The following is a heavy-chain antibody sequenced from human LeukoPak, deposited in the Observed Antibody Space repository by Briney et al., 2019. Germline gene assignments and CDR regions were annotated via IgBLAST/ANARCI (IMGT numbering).Heavy chain of an antibody. V-gene: IGHV3-23*01. D-gene: IGHD6-19*01. CDR2: ISGSGGST. Sequence: GGSLRLSCAASGFTVSSSPINWVRQAPGRGLEWVSAISGSGGSTYYADSVKGRFTISRDNSKNTLYLQMNSLRAEDTAVYYCAKTEYSSGWYYFDYWGQGTLVTVSS. CDR1: GFTVSSSP. CDR3: AKTEYSSGWYYFDY. J-gene: IGHJ4*02.